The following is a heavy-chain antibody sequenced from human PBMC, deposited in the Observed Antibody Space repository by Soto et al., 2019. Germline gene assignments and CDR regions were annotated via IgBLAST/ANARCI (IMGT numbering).Heavy chain of an antibody. CDR3: AREENYSVGATIRVGYLDY. V-gene: IGHV4-39*01. J-gene: IGHJ4*02. CDR1: GGSISSSSYY. Sequence: SETLSLTCTVSGGSISSSSYYWGWIRQPPGKGLEWIGSIYYSGSTYYNPSLKSRVTISVDTSKNQFSLKLSSVTAADTAVYYCAREENYSVGATIRVGYLDYWGQGTLVTVSS. CDR2: IYYSGST. D-gene: IGHD1-26*01.